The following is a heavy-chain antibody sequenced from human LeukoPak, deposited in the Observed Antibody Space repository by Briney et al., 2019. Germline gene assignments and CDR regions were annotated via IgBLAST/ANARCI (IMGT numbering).Heavy chain of an antibody. J-gene: IGHJ4*02. CDR2: VGTYDGKT. D-gene: IGHD3-22*01. V-gene: IGHV1-18*04. CDR3: AKLMDNNYDGSAFDY. Sequence: ASVKVSCKTSGYTFTDYAIVWVRQAPGQGLQWMGWVGTYDGKTNYAQEVQGRVTMTTDTSASTAYVELRSLTSDDTALYYCAKLMDNNYDGSAFDYWGQGTLATVSS. CDR1: GYTFTDYA.